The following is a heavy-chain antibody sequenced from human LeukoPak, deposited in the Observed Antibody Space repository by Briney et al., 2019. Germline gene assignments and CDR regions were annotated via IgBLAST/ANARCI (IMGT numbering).Heavy chain of an antibody. J-gene: IGHJ4*02. CDR1: GFTVNSNY. V-gene: IGHV3-53*01. D-gene: IGHD1-26*01. CDR2: VYSDDTT. CDR3: ARGGGYYAIDY. Sequence: GGSLRLSCEASGFTVNSNYMNWVRQAPGKGLEWVPAVYSDDTTYYADSVKGRFTISRDNSKNTLYLQMNNLRAEDTAVYYCARGGGYYAIDYWGQGTLVTVSS.